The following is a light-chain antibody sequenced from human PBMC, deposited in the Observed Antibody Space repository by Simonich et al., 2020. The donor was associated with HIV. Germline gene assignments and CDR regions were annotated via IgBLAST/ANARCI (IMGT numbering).Light chain of an antibody. CDR1: QRLLHLNAYNY. Sequence: DIVLTQTPLSLSVTPGQPASISCKSSQRLLHLNAYNYLDWYLQKPGHSPQLLIYLGSNRASGVPDRFSGSGSGTDFTLKITRVEAEDVGVYYCMQALQTPWTFGQGTKVEIK. CDR2: LGS. V-gene: IGKV2-28*01. J-gene: IGKJ1*01. CDR3: MQALQTPWT.